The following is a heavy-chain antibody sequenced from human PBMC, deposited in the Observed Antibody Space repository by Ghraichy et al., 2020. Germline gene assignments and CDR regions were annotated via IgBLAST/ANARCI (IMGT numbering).Heavy chain of an antibody. V-gene: IGHV2-70*04. CDR2: IDWGDDK. D-gene: IGHD4-11*01. CDR1: GLSVNSYALR. Sequence: SGPTLVKPTQTLTLTCTLSGLSVNSYALRVSWIRQPPGRALEWLARIDWGDDKFYSASLKTRLSLSKYTSKNQVVLTMTDVDPLDPATYYCALPRDRRGHYRFDSWGQGTLVTVSS. CDR3: ALPRDRRGHYRFDS. J-gene: IGHJ4*02.